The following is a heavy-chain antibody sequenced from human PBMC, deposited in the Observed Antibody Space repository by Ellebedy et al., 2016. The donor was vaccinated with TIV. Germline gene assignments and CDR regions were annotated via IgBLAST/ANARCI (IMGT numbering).Heavy chain of an antibody. CDR2: IFYSGST. Sequence: SETLSLTCTVSGGSIGSDDYYWTWIRQPPGKGLEWIGYIFYSGSTYYNPSLKRRVTISGDTSKNQFSLHLTSVTAADTAVYYCARQKTDSGSFLCDNWGQGTMVTVSS. CDR3: ARQKTDSGSFLCDN. J-gene: IGHJ3*02. V-gene: IGHV4-30-4*01. CDR1: GGSIGSDDYY. D-gene: IGHD3-3*01.